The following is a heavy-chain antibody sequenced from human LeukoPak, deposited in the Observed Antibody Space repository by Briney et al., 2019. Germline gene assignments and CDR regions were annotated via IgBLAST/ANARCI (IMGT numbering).Heavy chain of an antibody. CDR2: ISGSGDST. CDR1: GFTFSSYA. Sequence: PGGSLRLSCAASGFTFSSYAMSWVRQAPGKGLGWSQAISGSGDSTYSTDSVKGRFTISRDNSKNTLYLQMNSLRAEDTAVYYCAKKVPANWGSYFDYWGQGTLVTVSS. J-gene: IGHJ4*02. D-gene: IGHD7-27*01. CDR3: AKKVPANWGSYFDY. V-gene: IGHV3-23*01.